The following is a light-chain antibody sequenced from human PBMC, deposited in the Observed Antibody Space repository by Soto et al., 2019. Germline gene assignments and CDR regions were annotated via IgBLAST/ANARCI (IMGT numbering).Light chain of an antibody. CDR3: QQSYTTPFT. J-gene: IGKJ3*01. CDR1: QSIGIY. CDR2: AAS. Sequence: DIQMTQSPSTLSASVVYTVTITCRASQSIGIYLNWYQQEPGKAPKLLIYAASTLQSGVPLRFSGSGSGTDFTLSIGSLQPEDFATYFCQQSYTTPFTFGPGTKVDIK. V-gene: IGKV1-39*01.